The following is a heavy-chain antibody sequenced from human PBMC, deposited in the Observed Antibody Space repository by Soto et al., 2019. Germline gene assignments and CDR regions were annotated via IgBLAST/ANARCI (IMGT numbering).Heavy chain of an antibody. Sequence: QVQLVQSGTEMKKPGASVKVSCKASGNIFTDHYVHWLRQARGQGLEWMGWINPNSGDTNYAQKFQGRVTMTRDMSISLVYMELTRMTSDTAAVYFCARDITVSTMGFDYWGQGTLVTVSS. J-gene: IGHJ4*02. D-gene: IGHD4-17*01. CDR2: INPNSGDT. CDR1: GNIFTDHY. V-gene: IGHV1-2*02. CDR3: ARDITVSTMGFDY.